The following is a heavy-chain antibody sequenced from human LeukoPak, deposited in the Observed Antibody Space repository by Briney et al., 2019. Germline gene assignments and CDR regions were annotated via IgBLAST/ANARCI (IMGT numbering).Heavy chain of an antibody. CDR1: GFTFSSYA. Sequence: AGGSLRLSCAASGFTFSSYAMHWVRQAPGKGLEWVALISYDGSNKYYADSVKGRFTISRDNSKNTLYVQTNSLRAEDTAVYYCARPETQYSSGLDGFDIWGQGTMVTVSS. J-gene: IGHJ3*02. CDR2: ISYDGSNK. V-gene: IGHV3-30-3*01. D-gene: IGHD6-19*01. CDR3: ARPETQYSSGLDGFDI.